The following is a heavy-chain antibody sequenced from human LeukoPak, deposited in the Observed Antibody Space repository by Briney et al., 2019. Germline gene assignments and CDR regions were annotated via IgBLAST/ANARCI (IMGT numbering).Heavy chain of an antibody. D-gene: IGHD6-19*01. CDR1: GGSFSGYY. CDR2: INHSGST. CDR3: ARAIVAGTSLFDY. Sequence: SETLSLTCAVYGGSFSGYYWSWIRHPPGKGLEWIGEINHSGSTNYNPSLKSRVTISVDTSKNQFSLKLSSVTAADTAVYYCARAIVAGTSLFDYWGQGTLVTVSS. J-gene: IGHJ4*02. V-gene: IGHV4-34*01.